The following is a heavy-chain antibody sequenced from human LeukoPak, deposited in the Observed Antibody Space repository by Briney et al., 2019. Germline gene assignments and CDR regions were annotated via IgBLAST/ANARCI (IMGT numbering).Heavy chain of an antibody. Sequence: GGSLRLSCAASGFTFSSYAMHWVRQAPGKGLEWVSSISSSSSYIYYADSVKGRFTISRDNAKNSLYLQMNSLRAEDTAVYYCARDGDDSGHDYWGQGTLVTVSS. J-gene: IGHJ4*02. V-gene: IGHV3-21*01. D-gene: IGHD3-22*01. CDR1: GFTFSSYA. CDR2: ISSSSSYI. CDR3: ARDGDDSGHDY.